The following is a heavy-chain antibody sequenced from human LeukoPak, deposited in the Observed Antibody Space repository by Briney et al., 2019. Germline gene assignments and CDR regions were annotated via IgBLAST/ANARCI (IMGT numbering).Heavy chain of an antibody. J-gene: IGHJ4*02. D-gene: IGHD4-11*01. Sequence: SETLSLTCTVSGDSISYFYWGWIRQPPGKGLEWIGEINHSGSTNYNPSLKSRVTISVDTSKNQFSLKLSSVTAADTAVYYCARFSIGDYRPFDYWGPGTLVTVSS. CDR3: ARFSIGDYRPFDY. V-gene: IGHV4-34*01. CDR1: GDSISYFY. CDR2: INHSGST.